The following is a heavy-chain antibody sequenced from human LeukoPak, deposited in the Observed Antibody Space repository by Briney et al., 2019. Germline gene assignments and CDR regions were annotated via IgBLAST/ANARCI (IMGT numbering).Heavy chain of an antibody. D-gene: IGHD3-10*01. J-gene: IGHJ4*02. Sequence: PSETLSLTCTVSGGSISSSSYYWGWIRQPPGKGLEWIGSIYYSGSTYYNPSLKSRVTISVDTSKNQFSLKLSSVTAADTAVYYCASPNGAQVDYWGQGTLVTVSS. CDR2: IYYSGST. CDR3: ASPNGAQVDY. CDR1: GGSISSSSYY. V-gene: IGHV4-39*01.